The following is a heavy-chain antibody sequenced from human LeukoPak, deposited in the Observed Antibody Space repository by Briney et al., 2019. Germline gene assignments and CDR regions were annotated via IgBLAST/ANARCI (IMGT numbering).Heavy chain of an antibody. CDR3: ARSRGSGYYSNFDY. Sequence: ASVTVSCKASGGTFSSYAISWVRQAPGQGLEWMGGIIPIFGTANYAQKFQGRVTMTTDTSTSTAYMELRSLRSDDTAVYYCARSRGSGYYSNFDYWGQGTLVTVSS. CDR2: IIPIFGTA. CDR1: GGTFSSYA. D-gene: IGHD3-3*01. V-gene: IGHV1-69*05. J-gene: IGHJ4*02.